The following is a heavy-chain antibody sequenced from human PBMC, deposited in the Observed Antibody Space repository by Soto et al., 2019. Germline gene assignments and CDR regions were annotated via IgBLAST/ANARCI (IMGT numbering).Heavy chain of an antibody. J-gene: IGHJ4*02. CDR2: IYYSGST. CDR1: GGSVSSGSYY. Sequence: QVQLQESGPGLVKPSETLSLTCTVSGGSVSSGSYYWSWIRQPPGKGLEWIGYIYYSGSTNYNPSLKGRVTISVDTSKNQFSLKLSSVTAADTAVYYCAREVSGPPDYWGQGTLVTVSS. V-gene: IGHV4-61*01. CDR3: AREVSGPPDY.